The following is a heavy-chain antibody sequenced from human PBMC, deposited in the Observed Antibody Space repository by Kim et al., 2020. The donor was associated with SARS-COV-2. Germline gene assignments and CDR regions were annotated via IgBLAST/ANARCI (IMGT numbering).Heavy chain of an antibody. J-gene: IGHJ4*01. CDR1: GINFSYYY. CDR2: ISSSGTYT. Sequence: GGSLRLSCAASGINFSYYYMSWIRQAPGKGLEWVSYISSSGTYTKYADSLKGRFTISRDNAENSLYLEMNSLRAEDTAVYYCVRVAVGASSGYYFDSWG. CDR3: VRVAVGASSGYYFDS. V-gene: IGHV3-11*05. D-gene: IGHD2-21*01.